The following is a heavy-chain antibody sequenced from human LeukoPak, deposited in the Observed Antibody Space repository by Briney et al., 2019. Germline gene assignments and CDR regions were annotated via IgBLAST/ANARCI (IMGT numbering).Heavy chain of an antibody. CDR3: AREGSTEYWFDP. D-gene: IGHD1-26*01. CDR2: INPKSGGT. Sequence: GASVKVSCKASGYTFTGYYMHWVRQAPGQGLEWMGWINPKSGGTNYAQKLRGRVTMTRDTSITTAYMELSGLSSDDTAVYYCAREGSTEYWFDPWGQGTLVTVSS. J-gene: IGHJ5*02. V-gene: IGHV1-2*02. CDR1: GYTFTGYY.